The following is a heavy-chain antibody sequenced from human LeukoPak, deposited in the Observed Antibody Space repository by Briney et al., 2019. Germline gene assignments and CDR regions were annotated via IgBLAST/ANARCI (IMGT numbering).Heavy chain of an antibody. J-gene: IGHJ6*03. Sequence: SETLSLTCAVYGGSFSGYYWSWIRQPPGKGLEWIGEINHSGSTNYNPSLKSRVTISVDTSKNQFSLKLSSVTAADTAVYYCARGRGSQLGYSYYYYMDVWGKGTTVTVSS. V-gene: IGHV4-34*01. CDR1: GGSFSGYY. CDR3: ARGRGSQLGYSYYYYMDV. D-gene: IGHD7-27*01. CDR2: INHSGST.